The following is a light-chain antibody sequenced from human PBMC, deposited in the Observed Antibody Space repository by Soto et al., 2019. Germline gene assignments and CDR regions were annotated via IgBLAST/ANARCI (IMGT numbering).Light chain of an antibody. CDR2: AAS. CDR1: QGISNY. CDR3: QKYNSDPPFT. J-gene: IGKJ3*01. V-gene: IGKV1-27*01. Sequence: DIQMTQSPSSLSASVGDRVTITCRASQGISNYLAWYQQKPGKVPKLLIYAASTLQSWVPSRFSGSVSGTDFTLTISSMQPEDVATYYCQKYNSDPPFTFGPGTKVDIK.